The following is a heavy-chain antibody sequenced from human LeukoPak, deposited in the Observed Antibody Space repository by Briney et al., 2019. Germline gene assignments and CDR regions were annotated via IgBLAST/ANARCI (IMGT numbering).Heavy chain of an antibody. V-gene: IGHV1-46*01. CDR2: INPSGGST. J-gene: IGHJ6*03. CDR1: GYTFTNYY. CDR3: ARDGTPAFYYYMDV. Sequence: ASVKVSCRASGYTFTNYYIHWVRQAPGQGLEWMGIINPSGGSTNYAQKFQGRVTMTRDTSTSTVYMELSSLRSEDTAVYFCARDGTPAFYYYMDVWGKGTTVTISS.